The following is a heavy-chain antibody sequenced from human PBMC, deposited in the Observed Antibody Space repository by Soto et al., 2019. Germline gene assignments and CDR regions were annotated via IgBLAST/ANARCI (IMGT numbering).Heavy chain of an antibody. V-gene: IGHV1-18*01. J-gene: IGHJ4*02. CDR1: GYAFTTYG. D-gene: IGHD1-1*01. CDR2: ISAHNGNT. CDR3: ARGRYGDY. Sequence: QVHLVQSGAEVKKPGASVKVSCKGSGYAFTTYGITWVRQAPGQGLEWMGWISAHNGNTNYAQKLQGRVTVTRDTFTSSVHMELSSLRSDDTAVYFCARGRYGDYWGQGALVTVSS.